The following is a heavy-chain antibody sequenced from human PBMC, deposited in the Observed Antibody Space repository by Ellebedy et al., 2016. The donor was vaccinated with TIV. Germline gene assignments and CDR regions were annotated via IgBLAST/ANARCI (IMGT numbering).Heavy chain of an antibody. CDR2: ISSSSSYI. CDR3: ARKPMNPTNLYGNFDH. J-gene: IGHJ4*02. D-gene: IGHD2-8*01. Sequence: PGGSLRLSCVVSGFTFSSYSMNWVRQAPGKGLEWVSSISSSSSYIYYADSGKGRFTISRDNGKNALSLQMNSLRAEDTAVYYCARKPMNPTNLYGNFDHWGQGTLVTVSS. V-gene: IGHV3-21*01. CDR1: GFTFSSYS.